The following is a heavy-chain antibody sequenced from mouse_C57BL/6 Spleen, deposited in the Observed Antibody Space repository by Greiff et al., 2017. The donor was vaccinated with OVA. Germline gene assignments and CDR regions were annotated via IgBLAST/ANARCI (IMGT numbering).Heavy chain of an antibody. D-gene: IGHD5-1*01. CDR1: GYTFTSYW. V-gene: IGHV1-61*01. CDR3: ARTRPGTFHFDY. CDR2: IYPSDSET. Sequence: QVQLQQPGAELVRPGSSVKLSCKASGYTFTSYWMDWVKQRPGQGLEWIGNIYPSDSETHYNQKFKDKATLTVDKSSSTAYMQLSSLTSEDSAVYHCARTRPGTFHFDYWGQGTTLTVSS. J-gene: IGHJ2*01.